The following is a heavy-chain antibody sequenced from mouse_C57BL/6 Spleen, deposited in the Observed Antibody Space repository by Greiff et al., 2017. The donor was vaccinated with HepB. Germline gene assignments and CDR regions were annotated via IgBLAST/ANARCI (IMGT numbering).Heavy chain of an antibody. J-gene: IGHJ1*03. CDR2: IDPENGDT. D-gene: IGHD1-1*01. CDR1: GFNIKDDY. Sequence: EVQGVESGAELVRPGASVKLSCTASGFNIKDDYMHWVKQRPEQGLEWIGWIDPENGDTEYASKFQGKATITADTSSNTAYLQLSSLTSEDTAVYYCTTSNYGSSGYFDVWGTGTTVTVSS. CDR3: TTSNYGSSGYFDV. V-gene: IGHV14-4*01.